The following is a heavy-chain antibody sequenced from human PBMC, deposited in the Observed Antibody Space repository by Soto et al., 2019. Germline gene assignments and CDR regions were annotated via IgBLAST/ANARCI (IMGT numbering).Heavy chain of an antibody. CDR1: GFTFSSYG. Sequence: PGGSLRLSCAASGFTFSSYGMHWVRQAPGKGLEWVAVISYDGSNKYYADSVKGRFTISRDNSKNTLYLQMNSLRAEDTAVYYCAKLGSGDKYNWFDPWGQGTLVTVSS. V-gene: IGHV3-30*18. J-gene: IGHJ5*02. D-gene: IGHD2-15*01. CDR3: AKLGSGDKYNWFDP. CDR2: ISYDGSNK.